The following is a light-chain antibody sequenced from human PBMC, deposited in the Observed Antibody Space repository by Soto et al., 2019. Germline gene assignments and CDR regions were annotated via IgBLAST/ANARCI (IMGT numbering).Light chain of an antibody. CDR1: QDIRKY. V-gene: IGKV1-33*01. J-gene: IGKJ3*01. Sequence: DIQMTQSPSSLSASVGDRVTITCQASQDIRKYLSWYQQKPGRAPKLPIYCASNLETGVPSRFSGSGYGSDFTFTISSLQPEDIATYYCQHYDHLPPFTFGPGTKVAIK. CDR3: QHYDHLPPFT. CDR2: CAS.